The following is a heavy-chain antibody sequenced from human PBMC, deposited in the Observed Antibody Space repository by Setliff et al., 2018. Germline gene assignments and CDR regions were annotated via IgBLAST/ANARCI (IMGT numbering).Heavy chain of an antibody. D-gene: IGHD5-18*01. CDR2: IYHNGNT. CDR1: GGSISPYF. J-gene: IGHJ6*02. Sequence: PSETLSLTCTVSGGSISPYFWSWIRQPPGKGLEWIGYIYHNGNTNFNPSLKTRANMSVDASKNQIALNLKSVTAADTAVYYCARDRTAYSYGLDVWGQGTTVTVSS. V-gene: IGHV4-59*01. CDR3: ARDRTAYSYGLDV.